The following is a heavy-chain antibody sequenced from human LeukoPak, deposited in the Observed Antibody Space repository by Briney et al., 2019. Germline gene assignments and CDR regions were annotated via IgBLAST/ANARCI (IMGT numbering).Heavy chain of an antibody. J-gene: IGHJ4*02. CDR2: IYTSGST. CDR3: QRDRGSFFYF. D-gene: IGHD1-26*01. Sequence: SQTLSLTCTVSGGSISSGSYYWSWIRQPAGKGLEWIGRIYTSGSTNYNPSLKSRVTISVDTSKNQFSLKLSSVTPARPPLYYCQRDRGSFFYFWGQGTLVTVSS. CDR1: GGSISSGSYY. V-gene: IGHV4-61*02.